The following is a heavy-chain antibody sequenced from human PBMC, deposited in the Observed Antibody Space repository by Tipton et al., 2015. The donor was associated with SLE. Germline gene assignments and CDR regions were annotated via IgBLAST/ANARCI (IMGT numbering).Heavy chain of an antibody. J-gene: IGHJ4*02. Sequence: GSLRLSCAASGFTFSTYTINWVRQAPGKGLEWVSSISSTSRYIYYADSVKGRFTISRDNAKNSLSLQMNSLRAEDTAVYFCVREGGGPYGGNFDYWGQGTLVIVSA. D-gene: IGHD4-23*01. CDR2: ISSTSRYI. CDR3: VREGGGPYGGNFDY. CDR1: GFTFSTYT. V-gene: IGHV3-21*01.